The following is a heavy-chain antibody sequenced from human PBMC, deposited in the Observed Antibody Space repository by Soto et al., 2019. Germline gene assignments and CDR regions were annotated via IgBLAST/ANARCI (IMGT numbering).Heavy chain of an antibody. Sequence: EVLLVESGGGLVQPGGSLRLSCEASGFIFSRYWMSWVRQAPGKGLEWVANIKEDGSEQYYVDSVKGRITISRDNAQSSIYMQMNSLRAEDTAVYYCATFYIWGSYRHTDAINYFDHWGQGTLVTVSS. CDR3: ATFYIWGSYRHTDAINYFDH. CDR2: IKEDGSEQ. CDR1: GFIFSRYW. J-gene: IGHJ4*02. D-gene: IGHD3-16*02. V-gene: IGHV3-7*01.